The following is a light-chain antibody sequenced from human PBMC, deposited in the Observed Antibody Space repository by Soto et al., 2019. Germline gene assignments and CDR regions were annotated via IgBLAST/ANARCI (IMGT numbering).Light chain of an antibody. J-gene: IGKJ5*01. CDR3: QQAYSFPIT. V-gene: IGKV1-12*01. CDR2: DAS. CDR1: HYIDSW. Sequence: DIQMTQSPSSVSASVGDTVTITCRASHYIDSWLAWYQQKPGEAPKLLIYDASRLRSGVPSTFSGSRSGTDFTLTITDLQPEDFATYYCQQAYSFPITFGQGTRLEIK.